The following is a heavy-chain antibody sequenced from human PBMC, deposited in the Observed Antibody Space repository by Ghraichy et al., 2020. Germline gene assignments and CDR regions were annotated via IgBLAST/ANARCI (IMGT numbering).Heavy chain of an antibody. CDR1: GFTFSSYS. J-gene: IGHJ6*02. D-gene: IGHD3-16*01. V-gene: IGHV3-21*01. Sequence: GGSLRLSCAASGFTFSSYSMNWVRQAPGKGLEWVSSISSSSSYIYYADSVKGRFTISRDNAKNSLYLQMNSLRAEDTAVYYCARDPLPAFGTYYYYGMDVWGQGTTVTVSS. CDR2: ISSSSSYI. CDR3: ARDPLPAFGTYYYYGMDV.